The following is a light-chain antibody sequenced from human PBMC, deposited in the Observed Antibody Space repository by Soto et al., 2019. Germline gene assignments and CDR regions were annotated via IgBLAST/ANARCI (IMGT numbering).Light chain of an antibody. Sequence: DIQMAQSPSTLSASVGDRVTITCRASQSISSWLAWYQQKPGKAPKLLISGASNLQSGVPPRFTGSGVGTDFTLTINDLQPDDVATYYCQQTYRHPRTFGQGT. CDR2: GAS. CDR3: QQTYRHPRT. CDR1: QSISSW. V-gene: IGKV1-5*01. J-gene: IGKJ1*01.